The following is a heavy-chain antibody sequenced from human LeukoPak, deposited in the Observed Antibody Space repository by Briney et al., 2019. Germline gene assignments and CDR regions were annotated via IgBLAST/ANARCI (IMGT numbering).Heavy chain of an antibody. Sequence: GGSLRLSCAASGFTFSTYEMNWVRQAPGKGLEWVSGIIGGAGGTYYADSVKGRFTISRDNAKNTLYLQMNSLRAEDTAVYYCAHGSMYQLDYWGQGTLVTVSS. D-gene: IGHD2-2*01. CDR3: AHGSMYQLDY. J-gene: IGHJ4*02. V-gene: IGHV3-23*01. CDR2: IIGGAGGT. CDR1: GFTFSTYE.